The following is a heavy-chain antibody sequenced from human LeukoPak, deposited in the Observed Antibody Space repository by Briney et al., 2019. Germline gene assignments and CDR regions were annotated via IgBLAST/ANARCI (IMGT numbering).Heavy chain of an antibody. CDR1: GFTFSNYI. J-gene: IGHJ1*01. CDR3: ARAYKDRSLAGKKEFFQH. Sequence: GGSLRLSCAASGFTFSNYILNWVRQAPGEGLEWVSSSSTSSTYMYYADSVKGRFTISRDNANNFLYLQMNSLRAEDTALYYCARAYKDRSLAGKKEFFQHWGQGTLVTVSS. CDR2: SSTSSTYM. D-gene: IGHD6-19*01. V-gene: IGHV3-21*04.